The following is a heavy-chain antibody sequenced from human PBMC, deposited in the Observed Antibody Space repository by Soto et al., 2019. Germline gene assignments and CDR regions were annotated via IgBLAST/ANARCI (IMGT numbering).Heavy chain of an antibody. CDR1: GGSISSYY. CDR3: ARSPARGYSYGYDYFDY. D-gene: IGHD5-18*01. CDR2: IYYSGST. V-gene: IGHV4-59*01. J-gene: IGHJ4*02. Sequence: SETLSLTCTVSGGSISSYYWSWIRQPPGKGLEWIGYIYYSGSTNYNPSLKSRVTISVDTSKNQFSLKLSSVTAADTAVYYCARSPARGYSYGYDYFDYWGQGTLVTVS.